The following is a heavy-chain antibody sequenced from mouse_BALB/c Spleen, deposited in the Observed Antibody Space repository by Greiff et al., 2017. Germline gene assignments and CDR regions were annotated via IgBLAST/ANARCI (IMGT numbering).Heavy chain of an antibody. V-gene: IGHV5-6-3*01. D-gene: IGHD3-3*01. CDR1: GFTFSSYG. Sequence: EVQLVESGGGLVQPGGSLKLSCAASGFTFSSYGMSWVRQTPDKRLELVATINSNGGSTYYPDSVKGRFTISRDNAKNTLYLQMSSLKSEDTAMYYCARDRGTMRGTEFAYWGQGTLVTVSA. CDR2: INSNGGST. J-gene: IGHJ3*01. CDR3: ARDRGTMRGTEFAY.